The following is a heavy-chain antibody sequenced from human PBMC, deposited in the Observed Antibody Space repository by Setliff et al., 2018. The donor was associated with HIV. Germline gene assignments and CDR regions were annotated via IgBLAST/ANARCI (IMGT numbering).Heavy chain of an antibody. CDR1: ELTFSNYA. V-gene: IGHV3-23*01. CDR3: AKDMNYNNDYPGVLGS. J-gene: IGHJ4*02. D-gene: IGHD3-16*01. Sequence: LRLSCAASELTFSNYAMTWVRQAPGKGLEWVSSLSGSGGSTYYADSVKGRFTISRDNSKNTLYLEMTSLRAEDTAVYHCAKDMNYNNDYPGVLGSWGRGTLVTVSS. CDR2: LSGSGGST.